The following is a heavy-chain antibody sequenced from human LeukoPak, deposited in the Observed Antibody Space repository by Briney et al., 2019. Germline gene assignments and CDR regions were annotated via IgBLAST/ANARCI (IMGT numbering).Heavy chain of an antibody. J-gene: IGHJ4*02. CDR2: ISGGGGST. Sequence: GGSLRLSCAASGFTFTSYSMNWVRQAPGKGLEWVSTISGGGGSTYYADSVEGRFTISRDNSKNTLYLQVNSLRAEDTAVYYCARSVLGYCSGGGCYSSGLDYWGQGTLVTVSS. D-gene: IGHD2-15*01. V-gene: IGHV3-23*01. CDR1: GFTFTSYS. CDR3: ARSVLGYCSGGGCYSSGLDY.